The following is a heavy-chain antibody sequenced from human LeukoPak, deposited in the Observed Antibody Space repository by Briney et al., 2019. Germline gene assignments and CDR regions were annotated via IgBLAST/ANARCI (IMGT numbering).Heavy chain of an antibody. CDR2: LSSGGGNT. CDR1: GFFFSNYD. J-gene: IGHJ4*02. V-gene: IGHV3-23*01. CDR3: ARGVTVTTDF. D-gene: IGHD4-17*01. Sequence: PGGSLRLSCAASGFFFSNYDMNWVRQAAGKGLEQVSGLSSGGGNTFYVASVKGQFTISRENSKNTLYLQMNSLRGEATAIYYCARGVTVTTDFWGQGTLVTVSS.